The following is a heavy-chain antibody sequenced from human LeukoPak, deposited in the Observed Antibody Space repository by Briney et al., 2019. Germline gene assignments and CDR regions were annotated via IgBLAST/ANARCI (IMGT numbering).Heavy chain of an antibody. CDR3: VRDHEVRTPGVGHWSDP. D-gene: IGHD3-3*01. Sequence: SETLSLTCTVSGGSIISHYWSWIRQPPGKGLEWIGYIHYTGHTRYTPSLTNRVSISADTSKDKYSLILNSLTTADTGVYYCVRDHEVRTPGVGHWSDPWGQGPSHRLL. V-gene: IGHV4-59*11. CDR1: GGSIISHY. J-gene: IGHJ5*02. CDR2: IHYTGHT.